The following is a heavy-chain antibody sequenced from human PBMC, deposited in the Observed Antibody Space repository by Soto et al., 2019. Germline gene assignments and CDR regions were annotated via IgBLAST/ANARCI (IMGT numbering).Heavy chain of an antibody. CDR3: ARKAAGIDY. CDR1: GFTFSSYA. J-gene: IGHJ4*02. Sequence: GGSLRLSCAASGFTFSSYAMHWVRQAPGKGLEWVAVISYDGSNKYYADSVKGRFTISRDNSKNTLYLQMNSLRAEDTAVYYCARKAAGIDYWGQGTLVTAPQ. CDR2: ISYDGSNK. V-gene: IGHV3-30-3*01. D-gene: IGHD6-13*01.